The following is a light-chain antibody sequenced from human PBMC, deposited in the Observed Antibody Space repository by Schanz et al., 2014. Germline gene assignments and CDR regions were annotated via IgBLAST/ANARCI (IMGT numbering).Light chain of an antibody. CDR2: DVS. CDR1: SSDVGGYNY. Sequence: QSALTQPASVSGSPGQSITISCTGTSSDVGGYNYVSWYQQHPGKAPKVMIYDVSNRPSGVSNRFSGSESGNTASLTISGLQAEDEAGYYCTSYTTNSPWVFGGGTKLTVL. J-gene: IGLJ3*02. CDR3: TSYTTNSPWV. V-gene: IGLV2-14*01.